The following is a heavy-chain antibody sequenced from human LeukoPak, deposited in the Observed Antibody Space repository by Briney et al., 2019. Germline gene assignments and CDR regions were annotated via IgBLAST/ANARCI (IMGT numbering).Heavy chain of an antibody. Sequence: GASVKVSCKASGYTFTSYDINWVRQATGQGLEWMGWMNPNSGNTGYAQKFQGRVTITRNTSISTAYMELSSLRSEDTAVYYCARGRDPYYYDSSGYLTTDDAFDIWGQGTMVTVSS. CDR3: ARGRDPYYYDSSGYLTTDDAFDI. D-gene: IGHD3-22*01. J-gene: IGHJ3*02. CDR1: GYTFTSYD. V-gene: IGHV1-8*03. CDR2: MNPNSGNT.